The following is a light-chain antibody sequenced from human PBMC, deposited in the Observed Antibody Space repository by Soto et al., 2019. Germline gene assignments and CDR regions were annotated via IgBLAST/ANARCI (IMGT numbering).Light chain of an antibody. V-gene: IGLV2-14*01. CDR1: SSDVGGYNY. CDR2: EVS. J-gene: IGLJ2*01. Sequence: QSALTQPRSVSGSPGRSITISCTGTSSDVGGYNYVSWYQQHPGKAPKLMIYEVSNRPSGVSNRFSGSKSGNTASLTISGLQAEDEADYYCSSYTSSGTLVVFGGGTKLTVL. CDR3: SSYTSSGTLVV.